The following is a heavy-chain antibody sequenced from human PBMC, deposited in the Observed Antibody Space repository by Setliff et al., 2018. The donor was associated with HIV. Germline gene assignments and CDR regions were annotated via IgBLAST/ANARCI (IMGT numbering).Heavy chain of an antibody. CDR1: GFTFSDYY. CDR3: ARDRGGSYTPLDF. V-gene: IGHV3-11*04. Sequence: PGGSLRLSCAASGFTFSDYYMSWLRQAPGKGLEWVSYISRDGNTIYYADSVKGRFTISRDNARNSLYLQLNSLRAEDTAVYYCARDRGGSYTPLDFWGQGTLVTVSS. D-gene: IGHD1-26*01. J-gene: IGHJ4*02. CDR2: ISRDGNTI.